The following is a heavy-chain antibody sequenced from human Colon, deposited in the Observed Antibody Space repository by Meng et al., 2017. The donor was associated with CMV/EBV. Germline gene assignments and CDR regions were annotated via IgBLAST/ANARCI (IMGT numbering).Heavy chain of an antibody. D-gene: IGHD3-22*01. CDR3: ASFDDSSGYDY. J-gene: IGHJ4*02. Sequence: SETLSLTCTVSGASFSGYYLSWIRQPPGKGLEWIGEINHSGSTNYNPSLKSRVTISVDTSKNQFSLKLSSVTAADTAVYYCASFDDSSGYDYWGQGTLVTVSS. CDR2: INHSGST. V-gene: IGHV4-34*01. CDR1: GASFSGYY.